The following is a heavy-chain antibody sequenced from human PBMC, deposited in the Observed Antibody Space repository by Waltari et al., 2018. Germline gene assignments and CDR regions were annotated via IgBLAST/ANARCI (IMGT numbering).Heavy chain of an antibody. V-gene: IGHV3-23*01. CDR3: AKMRRNLPRDIIDN. Sequence: EVQLLESGGGLVQRGGSLRLSCAVSGFTFSNFAMSWVRHTPGKGLEWVAVTSASSGSKYYADSVQGRFTISRDNSKKRVYLQMNSLRAEDTATYYCAKMRRNLPRDIIDNWGQGTQVIIAS. CDR1: GFTFSNFA. J-gene: IGHJ4*02. CDR2: TSASSGSK.